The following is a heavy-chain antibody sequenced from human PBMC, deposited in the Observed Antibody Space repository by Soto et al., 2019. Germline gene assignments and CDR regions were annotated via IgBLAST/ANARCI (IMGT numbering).Heavy chain of an antibody. CDR1: GGTFSSYA. CDR3: AGSESGYYSDY. CDR2: IIPIFGTA. J-gene: IGHJ4*02. D-gene: IGHD3-22*01. V-gene: IGHV1-69*13. Sequence: GASVEVSCKASGGTFSSYAISWVRQAPGQGLEWMGGIIPIFGTANYTQKFQGRVTITADESTSTAYMELSSLRSEDTAVYYCAGSESGYYSDYWGQGTLVTVSS.